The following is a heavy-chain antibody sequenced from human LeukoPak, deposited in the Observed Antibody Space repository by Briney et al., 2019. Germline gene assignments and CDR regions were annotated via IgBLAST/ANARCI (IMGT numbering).Heavy chain of an antibody. Sequence: SVKVSCKASGGTFSSYAISWVRQAPGQGLEWMGGIIPIFGTANYAQKFQGRVTITADKSTSTAYMELSSLRSEDTAVYYCARGSSDYYGSGSYYNGDNWFDPWGQGTLVTVSS. CDR3: ARGSSDYYGSGSYYNGDNWFDP. J-gene: IGHJ5*02. CDR1: GGTFSSYA. CDR2: IIPIFGTA. V-gene: IGHV1-69*06. D-gene: IGHD3-10*01.